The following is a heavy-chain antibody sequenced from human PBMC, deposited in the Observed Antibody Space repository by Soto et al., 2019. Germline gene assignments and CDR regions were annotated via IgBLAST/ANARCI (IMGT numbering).Heavy chain of an antibody. J-gene: IGHJ4*02. CDR3: ARDYSYACDY. CDR2: INHSGST. Sequence: SETLSLTCAVYGGSFSGYYWSWIRQPPGKGLEWIGEINHSGSTNYNPSLKSRVTISVDTSKSQFSLKLSSVTAADTAVYYCARDYSYACDYWGQGTLVTVSS. CDR1: GGSFSGYY. D-gene: IGHD3-16*01. V-gene: IGHV4-34*01.